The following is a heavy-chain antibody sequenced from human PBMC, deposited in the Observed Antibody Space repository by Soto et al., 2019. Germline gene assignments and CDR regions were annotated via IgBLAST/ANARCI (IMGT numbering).Heavy chain of an antibody. D-gene: IGHD2-8*01. CDR1: GFTFSSYS. CDR3: VRAGILYSPRDAFDI. CDR2: ISSSSSYI. J-gene: IGHJ3*02. V-gene: IGHV3-21*01. Sequence: PGGSLRLSCAASGFTFSSYSMNWVRQAPGKGLEWVSSISSSSSYIYYADSVKGRFTISRDNAKNSLYLQMNSLRAEDTAVYYCVRAGILYSPRDAFDIWGQGTMVTVS.